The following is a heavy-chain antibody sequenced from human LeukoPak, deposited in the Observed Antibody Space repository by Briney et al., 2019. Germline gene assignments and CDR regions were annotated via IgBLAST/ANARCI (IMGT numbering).Heavy chain of an antibody. V-gene: IGHV1-8*01. D-gene: IGHD3-10*01. Sequence: ASVKVSCKASGYIFSSNDINWVRQAAGRGLEWIGWMNPNSGDTGYTQKFQGRVAMTRSTSITTAYMELSSLRSEDTVVYYCARGPFGSGSFLDYWGQGTLVTVSS. CDR2: MNPNSGDT. CDR1: GYIFSSND. J-gene: IGHJ4*02. CDR3: ARGPFGSGSFLDY.